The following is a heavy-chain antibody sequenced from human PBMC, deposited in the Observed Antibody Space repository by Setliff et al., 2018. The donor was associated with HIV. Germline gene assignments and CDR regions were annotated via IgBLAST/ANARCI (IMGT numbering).Heavy chain of an antibody. CDR1: GSSFITSD. V-gene: IGHV1-18*01. CDR2: ISTNNGNT. CDR3: ATDPGYSSTWYSESFQH. Sequence: ASVKVSCKASGSSFITSDLRRVRQAPGLGLEWMGWISTNNGNTNSAQKLQGRVTMTEDTSTDTAYMELSSLRSDDTAMYYCATDPGYSSTWYSESFQHWGQGTVVTVSS. D-gene: IGHD6-13*01. J-gene: IGHJ1*01.